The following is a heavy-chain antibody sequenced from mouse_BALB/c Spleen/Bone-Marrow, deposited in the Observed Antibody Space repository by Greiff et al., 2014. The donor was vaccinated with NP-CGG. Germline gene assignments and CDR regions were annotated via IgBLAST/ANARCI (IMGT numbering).Heavy chain of an antibody. CDR2: IHYSAGT. J-gene: IGHJ4*01. Sequence: EVQLQESGPDLVKPSQSLSLTCTVTGYSITSGYSWHWIRQFPGNKLEWMGYIHYSAGTNYNPSLKSRISITRDTSKNQFFLQLNYETTEDTATYYCAKSNGYYAKDYWGQGNSVTVSS. V-gene: IGHV3-1*02. CDR3: AKSNGYYAKDY. CDR1: GYSITSGYS.